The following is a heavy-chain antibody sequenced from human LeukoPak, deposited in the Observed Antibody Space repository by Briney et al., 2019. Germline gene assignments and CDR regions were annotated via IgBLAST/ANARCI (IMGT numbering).Heavy chain of an antibody. Sequence: GGSLRLSCAASGFTFSSYAMSWVRQAPGKGLEWVSAISGSGGSTYYADSAKGRFTISRDNAKNSLYLQMNSLRAEDTAVYYCARVTRDYYYYYMDVWGKGTTVTLSS. CDR1: GFTFSSYA. CDR3: ARVTRDYYYYYMDV. J-gene: IGHJ6*03. CDR2: ISGSGGST. V-gene: IGHV3-23*01.